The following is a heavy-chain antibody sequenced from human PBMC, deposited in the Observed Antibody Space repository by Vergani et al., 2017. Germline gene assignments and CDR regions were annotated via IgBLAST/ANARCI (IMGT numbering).Heavy chain of an antibody. J-gene: IGHJ5*02. D-gene: IGHD3-10*01. CDR1: GGTFSSYA. CDR2: IIPILGIA. Sequence: QLVQSGPEVKKPGTSVKVSCKASGGTFSSYAISWVRQAPGQGLEWMGRIIPILGIANYAQKFQGRVTITADKSTSTAYMELSSLRSEDTAVYYCARGHAMVRGVIGWFDPWGQGTLVTVSS. V-gene: IGHV1-69*09. CDR3: ARGHAMVRGVIGWFDP.